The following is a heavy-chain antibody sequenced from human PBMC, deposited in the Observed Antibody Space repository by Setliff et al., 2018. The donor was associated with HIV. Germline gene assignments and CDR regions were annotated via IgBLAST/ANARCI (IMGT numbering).Heavy chain of an antibody. D-gene: IGHD6-19*01. J-gene: IGHJ4*02. CDR3: GTVRIAVPDDFDF. CDR2: VDPEDGET. V-gene: IGHV1-69-2*01. Sequence: ASVKVSCKASGYTFTNYFMHWVRQAPGKGLEWMGRVDPEDGETIYGAKFQGRVTMTADTSAATAYMVLSSLRSEDTALYYCGTVRIAVPDDFDFWGQGTLVTVSS. CDR1: GYTFTNYF.